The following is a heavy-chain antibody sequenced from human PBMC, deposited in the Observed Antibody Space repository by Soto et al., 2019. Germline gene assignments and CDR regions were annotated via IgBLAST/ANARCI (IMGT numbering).Heavy chain of an antibody. Sequence: QVQLVQSGAEVKKPGASVKVSCKASGYTFTSYGISWVRQAPGQGLEWMGWISAYNGNTNYAQKLQGRVTMTTDTSTSTAYMELRSLRADDTAVYYCARVKNGAPYYYYYGVDVGGQGTAVTVS. CDR1: GYTFTSYG. V-gene: IGHV1-18*01. CDR2: ISAYNGNT. CDR3: ARVKNGAPYYYYYGVDV. J-gene: IGHJ6*02.